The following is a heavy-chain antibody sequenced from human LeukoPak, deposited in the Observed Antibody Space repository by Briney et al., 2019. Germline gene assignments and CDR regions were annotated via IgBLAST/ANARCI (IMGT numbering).Heavy chain of an antibody. CDR1: GFTFTTYA. Sequence: GGSLRLSCAASGFTFTTYAMSWVRQAPGKGLEWVSVISNTGETTYSADSVKGRFTISRDNSKNTLDLQMTSLRAEDTAVYYCTKTNMAVASTRYYFDSWGQGTLVTVSS. CDR2: ISNTGETT. CDR3: TKTNMAVASTRYYFDS. V-gene: IGHV3-23*01. J-gene: IGHJ4*02. D-gene: IGHD2-15*01.